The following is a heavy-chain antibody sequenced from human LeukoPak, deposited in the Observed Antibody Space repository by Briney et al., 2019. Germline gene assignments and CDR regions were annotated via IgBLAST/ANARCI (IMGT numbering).Heavy chain of an antibody. CDR3: AKYYYDSSGDYGSFDY. Sequence: GGSLRLSCAASGFTFSSYAMSWVRQAPGKGLEWVSAISGSGGSTYYADSVKGRFTISRDNSKNTLYLQMNSLRAEDTAVYYCAKYYYDSSGDYGSFDYWGQGTLVTVSS. CDR1: GFTFSSYA. J-gene: IGHJ4*02. V-gene: IGHV3-23*01. D-gene: IGHD3-22*01. CDR2: ISGSGGST.